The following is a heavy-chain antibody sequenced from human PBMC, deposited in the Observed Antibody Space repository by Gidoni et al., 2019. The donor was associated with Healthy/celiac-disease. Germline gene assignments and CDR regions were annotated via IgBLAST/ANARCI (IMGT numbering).Heavy chain of an antibody. D-gene: IGHD5-12*01. CDR2: IKQDGSEK. CDR1: GFTFSSYW. Sequence: EVQLVESGGGLVQPGGSLRLSCAASGFTFSSYWMSWVRQAPGKGLEGVANIKQDGSEKYYVDSVKGRFTISRDNAKNSLYLQMNSLRAEDTAVYYCARDRREWLQLRMPNRGHAFDIWGQGTMVTVSS. V-gene: IGHV3-7*03. CDR3: ARDRREWLQLRMPNRGHAFDI. J-gene: IGHJ3*02.